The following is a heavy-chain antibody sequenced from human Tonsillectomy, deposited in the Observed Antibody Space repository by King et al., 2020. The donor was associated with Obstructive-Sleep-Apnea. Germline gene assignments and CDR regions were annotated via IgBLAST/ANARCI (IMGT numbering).Heavy chain of an antibody. D-gene: IGHD6-13*01. CDR1: GFTFSSYG. CDR3: ARVRYSSSYYYFDY. V-gene: IGHV3-33*01. J-gene: IGHJ4*02. Sequence: VQLVESGGGVVQPGRSLRLSCAASGFTFSSYGMHWVRQAPGKGLEWVAVIWYDGSNKYYADSVKGRFTISRDNSKNTLYLQMNSLRAEDTAVYYWARVRYSSSYYYFDYWGQGTLVTVSS. CDR2: IWYDGSNK.